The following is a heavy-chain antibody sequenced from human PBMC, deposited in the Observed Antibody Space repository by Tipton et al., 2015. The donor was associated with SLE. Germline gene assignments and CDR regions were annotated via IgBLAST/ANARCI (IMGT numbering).Heavy chain of an antibody. D-gene: IGHD2-21*01. Sequence: GSLRLSCAASGFTFSSYAMSWVRQAPGKGLEWVSAISSSSNFIYYGDSMKGRFTISRDNAKNSLYLQMNSLRADDTAVYYCARDVDEDASDIWGQGTMVTVSS. V-gene: IGHV3-21*01. CDR1: GFTFSSYA. CDR3: ARDVDEDASDI. J-gene: IGHJ3*02. CDR2: ISSSSNFI.